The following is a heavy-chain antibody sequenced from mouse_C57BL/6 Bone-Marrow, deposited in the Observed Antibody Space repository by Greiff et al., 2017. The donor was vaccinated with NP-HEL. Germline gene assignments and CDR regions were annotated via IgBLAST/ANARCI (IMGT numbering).Heavy chain of an antibody. CDR3: ARPAQATFGY. CDR2: IDPSDSYT. CDR1: GYTFTSYW. Sequence: QVQLQQPGAELVRPGTSVKLSCKASGYTFTSYWMHWVKQRPGQGLEWIGVIDPSDSYTNYNQKFKGKATLTVDTSSSTAYMQLSSLTSEDSAVYYCARPAQATFGYWGQGTTLTVSS. V-gene: IGHV1-59*01. D-gene: IGHD3-2*02. J-gene: IGHJ2*01.